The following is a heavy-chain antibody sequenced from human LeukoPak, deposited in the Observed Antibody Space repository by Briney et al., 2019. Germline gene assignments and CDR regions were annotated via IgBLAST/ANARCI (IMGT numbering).Heavy chain of an antibody. Sequence: PSETLSLTCTVSGGSISSSSYYWGWIRQPPGKGLEWIGSVYYSGSTYYNPSLKSRVTISVDTSENQFSLKLSSVTAADTAVYYCARIVVVIMGLDYWGQGTLVTVSS. CDR2: VYYSGST. D-gene: IGHD3-22*01. CDR3: ARIVVVIMGLDY. J-gene: IGHJ4*02. CDR1: GGSISSSSYY. V-gene: IGHV4-39*01.